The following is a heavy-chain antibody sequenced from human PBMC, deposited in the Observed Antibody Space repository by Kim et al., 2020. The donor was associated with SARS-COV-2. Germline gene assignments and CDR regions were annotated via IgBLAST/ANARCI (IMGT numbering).Heavy chain of an antibody. J-gene: IGHJ5*02. CDR1: GFSVSNNY. CDR3: VRDNGDNSRFDP. V-gene: IGHV3-53*01. CDR2: IYRDGSP. D-gene: IGHD2-8*01. Sequence: GGSLRLSCAASGFSVSNNYLSWVRQAPGEGLEWVSVIYRDGSPHYAESVKGRFTISRDSSTNTLYLQMNSLRAEDTAVYYCVRDNGDNSRFDPWGQGTLVTVSS.